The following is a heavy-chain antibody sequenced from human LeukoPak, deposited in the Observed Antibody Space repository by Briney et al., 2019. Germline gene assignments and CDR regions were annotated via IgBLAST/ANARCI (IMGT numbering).Heavy chain of an antibody. CDR2: INSDGSSI. CDR1: GFTFSNDW. D-gene: IGHD4-17*01. J-gene: IGHJ4*02. Sequence: GGSLRLSCAASGFTFSNDWMHWVRQAPGKGLVWVSRINSDGSSISYADSVKGRFTISRDNAKNSLYLQMNSLRAEDTAVNYCARESGSVTSEVDFDYWGQGTLVTISS. V-gene: IGHV3-74*01. CDR3: ARESGSVTSEVDFDY.